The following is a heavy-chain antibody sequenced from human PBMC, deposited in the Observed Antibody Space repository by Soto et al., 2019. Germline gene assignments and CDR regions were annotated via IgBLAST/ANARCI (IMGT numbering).Heavy chain of an antibody. D-gene: IGHD3-9*01. CDR2: ISSSSSYT. Sequence: GGSLRLSCAASGFTFSDCYMSWIRQAPGKGLEWVSYISSSSSYTNYADSVKGRFTISRDNAKNSLYLQMNSLRAEDTAVYYCAPLLTGYYYVDSWGQGTLVTVS. CDR3: APLLTGYYYVDS. J-gene: IGHJ4*02. CDR1: GFTFSDCY. V-gene: IGHV3-11*03.